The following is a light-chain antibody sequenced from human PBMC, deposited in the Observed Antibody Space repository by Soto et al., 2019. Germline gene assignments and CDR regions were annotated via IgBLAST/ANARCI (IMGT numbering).Light chain of an antibody. J-gene: IGKJ2*01. CDR1: QSVDIN. CDR3: QQFGTSPYT. CDR2: GAS. V-gene: IGKV3-20*01. Sequence: EIVQTRSPRTLSESPKDRVTVSFRASQSVDINLAWYQQRAGQAPRLLVYGASTKATDMPGRFSGRGSGTEFTLTICRLEPEDFALYWCQQFGTSPYTFCQVAKVDIK.